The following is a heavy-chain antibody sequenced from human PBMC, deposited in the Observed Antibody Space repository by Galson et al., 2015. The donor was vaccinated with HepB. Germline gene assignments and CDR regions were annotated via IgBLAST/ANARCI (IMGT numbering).Heavy chain of an antibody. J-gene: IGHJ1*01. CDR2: IDRDGADT. D-gene: IGHD3-22*01. CDR3: VREGRHYFDSSGYYLRYLQH. V-gene: IGHV3-74*01. Sequence: LRLSCAASGFNFRNDWMVWVRQAPGKGLVWVSRIDRDGADTTYADSVRGRFTISRDNAKNTVFLQMNSLRAEDTAVYYCVREGRHYFDSSGYYLRYLQHWGQGSLITVSS. CDR1: GFNFRNDW.